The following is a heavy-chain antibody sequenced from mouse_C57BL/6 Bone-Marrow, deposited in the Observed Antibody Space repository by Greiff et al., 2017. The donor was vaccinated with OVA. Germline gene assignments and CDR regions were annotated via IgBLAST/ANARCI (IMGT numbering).Heavy chain of an antibody. V-gene: IGHV14-2*01. CDR1: GFNIKDYY. CDR3: ARGRGYGSTYWYFDV. CDR2: IDPEDGET. D-gene: IGHD1-1*01. Sequence: VQLQQSGAELVKPGASVKLSCTASGFNIKDYYMHWVKQRTEQGLEWIGRIDPEDGETKYAPQFQGKATITADTSSNTAYLQLSSLTSEVTAVYYCARGRGYGSTYWYFDVWGTGTTVTVSS. J-gene: IGHJ1*03.